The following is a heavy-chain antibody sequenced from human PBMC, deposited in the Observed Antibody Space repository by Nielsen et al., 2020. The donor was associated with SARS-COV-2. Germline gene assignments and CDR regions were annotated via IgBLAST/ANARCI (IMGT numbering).Heavy chain of an antibody. CDR1: GFTFSSYA. V-gene: IGHV3-23*01. D-gene: IGHD3-3*01. CDR2: ISGSGGST. CDR3: AKSDERYYDFWSGKMGPDY. J-gene: IGHJ4*02. Sequence: RGSLRLSCAASGFTFSSYAMSWVRQAPGKGLEWVSAISGSGGSTYYADSVKGRFTISRDNSKNTLYLQMNSLRAEDTAVYYCAKSDERYYDFWSGKMGPDYWGQGTLVTVSS.